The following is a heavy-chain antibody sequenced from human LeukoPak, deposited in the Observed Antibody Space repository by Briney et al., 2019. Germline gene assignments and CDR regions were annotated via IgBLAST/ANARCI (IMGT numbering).Heavy chain of an antibody. Sequence: GGSLRLSCAASGFTFSSYWMSWVRQARGKGLEWVANIKQDGSEKYYVDSVKGRFTISRDNAKNSLYLQMNSLRAEDTAVYYCARSNNDFWSGYYGVWGQGTLVTVSS. CDR1: GFTFSSYW. D-gene: IGHD3-3*01. V-gene: IGHV3-7*01. CDR2: IKQDGSEK. J-gene: IGHJ4*02. CDR3: ARSNNDFWSGYYGV.